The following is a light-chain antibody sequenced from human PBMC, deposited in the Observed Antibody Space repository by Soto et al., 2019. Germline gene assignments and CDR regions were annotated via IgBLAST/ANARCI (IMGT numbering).Light chain of an antibody. Sequence: DIQMTQFPSTLSASVGDRVTITCRASQSFSSWLAWYQQKPGKPPKLLIYKTSSLESGVPSRFSGTRSGTEFTLTISSLQPNDFATYYCQQYNTYPYTFGQGTKLEIK. CDR2: KTS. CDR3: QQYNTYPYT. V-gene: IGKV1-5*03. J-gene: IGKJ2*01. CDR1: QSFSSW.